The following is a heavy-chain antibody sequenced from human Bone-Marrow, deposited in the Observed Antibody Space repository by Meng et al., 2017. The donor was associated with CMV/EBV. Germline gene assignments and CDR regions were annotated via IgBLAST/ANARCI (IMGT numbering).Heavy chain of an antibody. CDR2: INPKSGDA. CDR3: ARDIGPGSGWFFDY. V-gene: IGHV1-2*02. D-gene: IGHD6-19*01. CDR1: GYTFSGYY. J-gene: IGHJ4*02. Sequence: ASVKVSCKASGYTFSGYYIHWVRQAPGQGLEWMGWINPKSGDANYAQNFQGRVSMTRDTSSNTAHMDLSRLRSDDTAVYYCARDIGPGSGWFFDYWGQGVLVTVSS.